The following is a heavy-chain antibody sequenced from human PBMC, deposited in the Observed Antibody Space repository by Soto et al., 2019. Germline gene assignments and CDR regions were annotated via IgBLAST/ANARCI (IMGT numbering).Heavy chain of an antibody. V-gene: IGHV1-3*01. CDR2: INAGNGNT. Sequence: GASVKVSCKASGYTFTSYAMHWVLQAPGQRLEWMGWINAGNGNTKYSQKFQGRVTITRDTSASTAYMELSSLRSEDTAVYYCARDCTNGVCWPFDYWGQGTLVTVSS. J-gene: IGHJ4*02. D-gene: IGHD2-8*01. CDR1: GYTFTSYA. CDR3: ARDCTNGVCWPFDY.